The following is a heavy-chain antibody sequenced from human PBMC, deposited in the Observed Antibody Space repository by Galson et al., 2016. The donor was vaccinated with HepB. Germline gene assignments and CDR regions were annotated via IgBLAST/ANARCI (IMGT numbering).Heavy chain of an antibody. V-gene: IGHV3-53*01. CDR2: LSAAGRT. CDR1: GFDISTSF. CDR3: VRDGSTDWYENH. Sequence: SCAASGFDISTSFMTWVRQAPGKGLEWVSVLSAAGRTYYADSVKGRFTISRDNPQNTVILQMNSLRAEDTATYYCVRDGSTDWYENHWGQGTMVTVSS. J-gene: IGHJ4*02. D-gene: IGHD6-19*01.